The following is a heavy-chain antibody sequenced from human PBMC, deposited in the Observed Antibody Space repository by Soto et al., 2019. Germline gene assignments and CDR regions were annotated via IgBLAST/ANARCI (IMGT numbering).Heavy chain of an antibody. D-gene: IGHD4-4*01. J-gene: IGHJ6*02. CDR3: ARDQLTTYYYYYGMDV. CDR2: IYYSGST. V-gene: IGHV4-30-4*01. Sequence: SETLSLTCTVSCGSISSGDYYWSWIRQPPGKGLEWIGYIYYSGSTYYNPSLKSRVTISVDTSKNQFSLKLSSVTAADTAVYYCARDQLTTYYYYYGMDVWGQGTTVTVSS. CDR1: CGSISSGDYY.